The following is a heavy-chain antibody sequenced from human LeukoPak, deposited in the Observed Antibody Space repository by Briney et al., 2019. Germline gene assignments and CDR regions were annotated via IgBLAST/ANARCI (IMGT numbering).Heavy chain of an antibody. V-gene: IGHV4-4*07. CDR2: IYTSGST. CDR3: AREYGDQGTRNFDY. J-gene: IGHJ4*02. D-gene: IGHD4-17*01. Sequence: SETLSLTCAVSDVSISDYYWSWIRQPAGKGLEWIGRIYTSGSTNYSPSLKSRVTMSVDTSKNQFSLKLISVTAADTAVYYCAREYGDQGTRNFDYWGQGSLVTVSS. CDR1: DVSISDYY.